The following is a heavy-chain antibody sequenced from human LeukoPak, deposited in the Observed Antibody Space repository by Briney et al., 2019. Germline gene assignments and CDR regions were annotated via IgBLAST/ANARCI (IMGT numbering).Heavy chain of an antibody. Sequence: SETLSLACTVSGGSITNFYWSWIRQPPGKRPEWIGYIYASGSTNYNPSLRGRVTISIDTSKNQFSLRLNSVTAADTAVYYCARDRGRYFDYWGRGTLVTVSS. V-gene: IGHV4-59*01. CDR1: GGSITNFY. CDR2: IYASGST. CDR3: ARDRGRYFDY. J-gene: IGHJ4*02. D-gene: IGHD3-10*01.